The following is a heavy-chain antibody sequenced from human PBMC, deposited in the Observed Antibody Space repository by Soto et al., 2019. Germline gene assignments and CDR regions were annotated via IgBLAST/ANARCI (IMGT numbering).Heavy chain of an antibody. Sequence: QVQLVQSGAEVKKPGSSVKVSCKASGGTFSSYAISWVRQAPGQGLEWMGGIIPIFGTANYAQKFQGRVTITADESTSTAYMELSSLRSEDTAVYYCARDYECSGGSCYENWFDPWGQGTLVTVYS. CDR1: GGTFSSYA. CDR3: ARDYECSGGSCYENWFDP. CDR2: IIPIFGTA. V-gene: IGHV1-69*01. J-gene: IGHJ5*02. D-gene: IGHD2-15*01.